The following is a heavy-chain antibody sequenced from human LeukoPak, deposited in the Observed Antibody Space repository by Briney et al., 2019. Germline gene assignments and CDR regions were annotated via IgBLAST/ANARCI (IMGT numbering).Heavy chain of an antibody. CDR2: IYYSGST. CDR1: GGSISSGGYY. J-gene: IGHJ5*02. CDR3: ARDTPYDSSGYYYAST. D-gene: IGHD3-22*01. Sequence: PSETLSLTCTVSGGSISSGGYYWSWIRQHPGKGLERIGYIYYSGSTYYNPSLKSRVTISVDTSKNQFSLKLSSVTAADTAVYYCARDTPYDSSGYYYASTWGQGTLVTVSS. V-gene: IGHV4-31*03.